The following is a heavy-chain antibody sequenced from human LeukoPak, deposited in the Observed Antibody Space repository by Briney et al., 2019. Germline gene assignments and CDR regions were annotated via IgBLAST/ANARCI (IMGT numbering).Heavy chain of an antibody. V-gene: IGHV4-59*08. D-gene: IGHD2-21*01. CDR3: ARHSGLGVVSPYLDH. J-gene: IGHJ4*02. Sequence: SETLSLTCTVSGGSISSYYWSWIRQPPGKGLEWIGYIYYSGSTNYNPSLKSRVTISVDTSKNQFSLKLSSVTAADTAVYYCARHSGLGVVSPYLDHWGQGMLVTVSS. CDR1: GGSISSYY. CDR2: IYYSGST.